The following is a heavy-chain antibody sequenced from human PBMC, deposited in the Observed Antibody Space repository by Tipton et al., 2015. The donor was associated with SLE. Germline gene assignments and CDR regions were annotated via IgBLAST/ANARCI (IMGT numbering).Heavy chain of an antibody. CDR3: ARDLRMHMVRGVISY. CDR1: GYTFTSYG. CDR2: ISAYNGNT. D-gene: IGHD3-10*01. V-gene: IGHV1-18*01. J-gene: IGHJ4*02. Sequence: QLVQSGAEVKKPGASVKVSCKASGYTFTSYGISWVRQAPGQGLEWMGWISAYNGNTNYAQKLQGRVTMTTDTSTSTAYMELRSLRADDTAVYYCARDLRMHMVRGVISYWGQVTLVTVSS.